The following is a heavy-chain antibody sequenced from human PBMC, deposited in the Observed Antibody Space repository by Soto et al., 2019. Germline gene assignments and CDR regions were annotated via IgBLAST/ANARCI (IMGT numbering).Heavy chain of an antibody. CDR1: GGSFSGYY. J-gene: IGHJ4*02. D-gene: IGHD3-10*01. Sequence: ASETLSLTCAVYGGSFSGYYWSWIRQPPGKGLEWIGEINHSGSTNYNPSLKSRVTISVDTSKNQFSLKLSSVTAADTAVYYCARAMVRGVILHWGQGTLVTVS. V-gene: IGHV4-34*01. CDR3: ARAMVRGVILH. CDR2: INHSGST.